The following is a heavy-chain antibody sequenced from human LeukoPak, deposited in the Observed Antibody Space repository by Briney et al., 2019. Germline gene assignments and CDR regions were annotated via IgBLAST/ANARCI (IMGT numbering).Heavy chain of an antibody. CDR2: INPNSGGT. CDR1: GYTFTGFY. J-gene: IGHJ5*02. D-gene: IGHD2-15*01. CDR3: AREYDDIVVVVAATPVNWFDP. V-gene: IGHV1-2*02. Sequence: ASVKVSCKASGYTFTGFYMHWVRQAPGQGLEWMGWINPNSGGTNYAQKFQGRVTMTRDTSISTAYMELSRLRSDDTAVYYCAREYDDIVVVVAATPVNWFDPWGQGTLVTVSS.